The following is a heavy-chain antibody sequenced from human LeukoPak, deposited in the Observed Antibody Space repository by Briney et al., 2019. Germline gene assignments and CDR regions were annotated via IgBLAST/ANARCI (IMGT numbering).Heavy chain of an antibody. CDR2: ISYDGSNK. V-gene: IGHV3-30*18. J-gene: IGHJ4*02. D-gene: IGHD6-13*01. CDR1: GFTFSSYG. Sequence: GRSLRHSCAASGFTFSSYGMHWVRQAPGKGLEWVAVISYDGSNKYYADSVKGRFTISRDNSKNTLYLQMNSLRAEDTAVYYCAKDSYSSSWAYWGQGTLVTVSS. CDR3: AKDSYSSSWAY.